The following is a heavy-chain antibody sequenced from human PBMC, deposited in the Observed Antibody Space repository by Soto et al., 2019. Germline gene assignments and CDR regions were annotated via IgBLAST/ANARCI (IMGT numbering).Heavy chain of an antibody. Sequence: SETLSLTCTVSGGSISSYYWSWIRQPPGKGLEWIGYIYFRGTTNYNPSLKSRVTMSADTSKNQFSLKLNSVTAADTPVYYCARMNYYDTSGYPFDYWGQGMMVTVSS. CDR1: GGSISSYY. V-gene: IGHV4-59*01. CDR2: IYFRGTT. CDR3: ARMNYYDTSGYPFDY. J-gene: IGHJ4*02. D-gene: IGHD3-22*01.